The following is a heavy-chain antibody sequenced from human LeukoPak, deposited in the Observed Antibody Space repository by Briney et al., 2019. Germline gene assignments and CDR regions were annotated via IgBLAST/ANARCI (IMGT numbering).Heavy chain of an antibody. Sequence: GGSLRLSCAASGFTFNNYGMHWVRQGPGKGLEWVALIWYDGSKKYYADSVKGRFTIYREHSKNTLYLQMNSLRVEDTAVYYCARDHYGSGSDFDYWGQGTLVTVSS. J-gene: IGHJ4*02. D-gene: IGHD3-10*01. CDR2: IWYDGSKK. V-gene: IGHV3-33*08. CDR1: GFTFNNYG. CDR3: ARDHYGSGSDFDY.